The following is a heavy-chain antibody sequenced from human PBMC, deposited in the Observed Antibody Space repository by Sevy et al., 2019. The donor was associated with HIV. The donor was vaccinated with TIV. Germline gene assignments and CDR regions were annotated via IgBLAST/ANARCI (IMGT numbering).Heavy chain of an antibody. D-gene: IGHD1-1*01. J-gene: IGHJ2*01. Sequence: ASVKVSCKASGYTFTGYYMHWVRQAPGQGLEWMGRINPNSGGTNYAQKFQGRVTMTRDTSISTAYMELSRLGSDDTAVYYCVSLLEVGRNWYFDLWGRGTLVTVSS. CDR1: GYTFTGYY. CDR3: VSLLEVGRNWYFDL. CDR2: INPNSGGT. V-gene: IGHV1-2*06.